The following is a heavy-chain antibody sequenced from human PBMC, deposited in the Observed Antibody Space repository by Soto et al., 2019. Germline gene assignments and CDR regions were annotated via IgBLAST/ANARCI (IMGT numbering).Heavy chain of an antibody. J-gene: IGHJ4*02. D-gene: IGHD2-2*01. CDR1: GFTFSSYS. CDR3: ASVIVVVPAADMTTTDY. V-gene: IGHV3-21*01. Sequence: EVQLVESGGGLVKPGGSLRLSCAAYGFTFSSYSMNWVRQAPGKGLEWVSSISSSSSYIYYADSVKGRFTISRDNAKNSLYLQMNSLRAEDTAVYYCASVIVVVPAADMTTTDYWGQGTLVTVSS. CDR2: ISSSSSYI.